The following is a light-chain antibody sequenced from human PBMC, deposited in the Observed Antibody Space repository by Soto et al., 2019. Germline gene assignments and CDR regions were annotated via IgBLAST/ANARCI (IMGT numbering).Light chain of an antibody. CDR2: DVS. CDR1: SSDVGGHNS. V-gene: IGLV2-14*01. CDR3: SSFTSSGTYV. Sequence: QSVLTQPASVSGSPGQSITISCTGASSDVGGHNSVSWYRQDPGKAPKLMIYDVSNRPSGVSDRFSGSKSGNTASLTISGLQIEDEHDYHCSSFTSSGTYVFGTCTKVTLL. J-gene: IGLJ1*01.